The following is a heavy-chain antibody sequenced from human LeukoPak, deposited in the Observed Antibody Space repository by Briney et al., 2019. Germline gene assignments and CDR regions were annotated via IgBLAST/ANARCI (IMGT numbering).Heavy chain of an antibody. J-gene: IGHJ4*02. CDR2: ISSSSSYI. CDR1: GFTFSSYS. CDR3: ARDRDDRDFSGG. V-gene: IGHV3-21*01. D-gene: IGHD3-10*01. Sequence: SGGSLRLSCAASGFTFSSYSMNWVRQAPGKGLEWVSSISSSSSYIYYADSVKGRFTISRDNAKNSLYLQMNSLRAEDTAVYYCARDRDDRDFSGGWGQGTLVTVSS.